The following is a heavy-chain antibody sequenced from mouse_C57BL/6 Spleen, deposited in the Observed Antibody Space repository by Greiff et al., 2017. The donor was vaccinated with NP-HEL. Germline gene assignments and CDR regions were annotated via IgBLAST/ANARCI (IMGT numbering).Heavy chain of an antibody. J-gene: IGHJ2*01. CDR1: GYTFTSYT. V-gene: IGHV1-4*01. CDR3: AYGSSPVY. D-gene: IGHD1-1*01. Sequence: QVQLQQSGAELARPGASVKMSCKASGYTFTSYTMHWVKQRPGQGLEWIGYINPSSGYTKYNQKFKDKATLTADKSSGTAYMQLSSLPSEDSAVYYSAYGSSPVYWGQGTTLTVSS. CDR2: INPSSGYT.